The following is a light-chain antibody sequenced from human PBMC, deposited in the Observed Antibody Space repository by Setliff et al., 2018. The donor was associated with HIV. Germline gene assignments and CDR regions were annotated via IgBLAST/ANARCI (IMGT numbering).Light chain of an antibody. CDR2: EVF. Sequence: QSVLTQPASVSGSPGQSITISCTGISSDVVDFNFVSWYQQHPGKVPKLIIYEVFHRPSGVSNRFSASKSGNTASLTISGLQTDDEADYYCCSYTTSSTYVFGTGTKVTVL. J-gene: IGLJ1*01. V-gene: IGLV2-14*01. CDR3: CSYTTSSTYV. CDR1: SSDVVDFNF.